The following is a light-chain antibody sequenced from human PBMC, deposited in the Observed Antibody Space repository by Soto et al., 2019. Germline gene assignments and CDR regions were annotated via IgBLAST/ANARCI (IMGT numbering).Light chain of an antibody. J-gene: IGKJ3*01. CDR1: QSIKNW. CDR2: KAS. Sequence: DIQMTQSPSTLSASVGDRVTITCRASQSIKNWLAWYQQKPGEAPKLLIYKASTLESGVPSRFGGSGSGTEFTLTISCLQPDDVSTYHCQQYNSYSQFTFGPGTKVDIK. CDR3: QQYNSYSQFT. V-gene: IGKV1-5*03.